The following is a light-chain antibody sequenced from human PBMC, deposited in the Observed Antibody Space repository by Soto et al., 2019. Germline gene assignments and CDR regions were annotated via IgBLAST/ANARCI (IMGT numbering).Light chain of an antibody. J-gene: IGKJ1*01. CDR3: QQYGGSPRT. V-gene: IGKV3-20*01. Sequence: EIVLTQSPGTLSLSPGERATLSCRASQTVSSSYLAWYQHKPGQAPRLLIYGASSRATGIPDRVSGSGSGTDFTITISRLEPEDFAVYYCQQYGGSPRTFGQGTKVEIK. CDR2: GAS. CDR1: QTVSSSY.